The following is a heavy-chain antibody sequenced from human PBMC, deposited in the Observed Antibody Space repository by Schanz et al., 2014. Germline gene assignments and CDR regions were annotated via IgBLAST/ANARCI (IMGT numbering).Heavy chain of an antibody. J-gene: IGHJ4*02. V-gene: IGHV3-48*01. CDR1: GITFSSHS. D-gene: IGHD3-10*01. CDR2: VSRSTPDI. Sequence: EVHLVESGGGLVQPGGSLRLSCAASGITFSSHSFNWVRQAPGKGLEWVSYVSRSTPDIYYADSVKGRFTMSRDNAKNSVFLQMNSLRAEDTAVYYCARIGGSVFDYWAQGTLVTVSS. CDR3: ARIGGSVFDY.